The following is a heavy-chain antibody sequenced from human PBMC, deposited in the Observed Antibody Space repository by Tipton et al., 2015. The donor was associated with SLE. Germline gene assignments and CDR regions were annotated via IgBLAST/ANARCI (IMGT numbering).Heavy chain of an antibody. CDR3: ARGGDDSSGYYSDAFDI. CDR2: IYYSGST. Sequence: TLSLTCTVSGGSISSYYWSWIRQPPGKGLEWIGYIYYSGSTNYNPSLKSRVTISVDTSKNQFSLKLSSVTAADTAVYYCARGGDDSSGYYSDAFDIWGQGTMVTVSS. V-gene: IGHV4-59*12. CDR1: GGSISSYY. J-gene: IGHJ3*02. D-gene: IGHD3-22*01.